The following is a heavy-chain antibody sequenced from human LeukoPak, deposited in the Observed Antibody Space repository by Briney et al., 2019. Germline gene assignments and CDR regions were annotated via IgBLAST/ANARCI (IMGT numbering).Heavy chain of an antibody. V-gene: IGHV4-59*01. CDR3: ARVGARFTVDYFDY. D-gene: IGHD3-16*01. CDR1: GGSISSYY. CDR2: IYYSGST. Sequence: SETLSLTCTVSGGSISSYYWSWIRQPPGKGMEWIGYIYYSGSTNYNPSLKSRVTISVDTSKNQFSLKLSSVTAADTAVYYCARVGARFTVDYFDYWGQGTLVTVSS. J-gene: IGHJ4*02.